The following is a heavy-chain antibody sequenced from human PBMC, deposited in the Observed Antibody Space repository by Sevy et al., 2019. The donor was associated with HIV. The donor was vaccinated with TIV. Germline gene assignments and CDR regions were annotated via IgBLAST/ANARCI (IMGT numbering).Heavy chain of an antibody. Sequence: SETLSLTCAVYGGSFSGYYWSWIRQPPGKGLEWIGEINHSGSTNYNPSLKSRVTISVDTSKNQFSLRLSSVTAADTAVYYCARGRGDFWSGDYLGLGRFDPWGQGTLVTVSS. V-gene: IGHV4-34*01. J-gene: IGHJ5*02. D-gene: IGHD3-3*01. CDR1: GGSFSGYY. CDR2: INHSGST. CDR3: ARGRGDFWSGDYLGLGRFDP.